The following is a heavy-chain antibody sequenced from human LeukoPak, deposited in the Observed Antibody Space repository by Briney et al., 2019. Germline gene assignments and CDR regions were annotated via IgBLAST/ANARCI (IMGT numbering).Heavy chain of an antibody. D-gene: IGHD2-8*01. J-gene: IGHJ5*02. V-gene: IGHV4-39*07. Sequence: SETLSLTCTVSGDSISSSSYYWGWVRQPPGKGLQWIGTIYYSGITYYNPFLKSRVTISVDTSKNQFSLKLSSVTAADTAVYYCARGTLMVGPWGQGTQVTVSS. CDR2: IYYSGIT. CDR3: ARGTLMVGP. CDR1: GDSISSSSYY.